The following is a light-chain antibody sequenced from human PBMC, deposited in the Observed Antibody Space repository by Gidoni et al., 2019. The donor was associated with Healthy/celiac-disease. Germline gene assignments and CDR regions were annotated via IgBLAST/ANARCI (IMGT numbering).Light chain of an antibody. Sequence: DIQMPQSPSSLSASVGDRVTITCRASQSISSYLNWYQQKPGKAPKLLIYAASSLQSGVPSRFSGSGSWTDFTLTISSLQPEDFATYYCQQSYSTPPWTFXXXTKVEIK. V-gene: IGKV1-39*01. CDR1: QSISSY. CDR3: QQSYSTPPWT. J-gene: IGKJ1*01. CDR2: AAS.